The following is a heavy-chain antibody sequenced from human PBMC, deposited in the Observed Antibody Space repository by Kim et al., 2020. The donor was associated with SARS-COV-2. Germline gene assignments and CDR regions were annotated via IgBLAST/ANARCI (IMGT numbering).Heavy chain of an antibody. Sequence: SETLSLTCTVSGGSISSSSYYWGWIRQPPGKGLEWIGSIYYSGSTYYNPSLKSRVTISVDTSKNQFSLKLSSVTAADTAVYYCARSAVRYTPYFDYWGQGTLVTVSS. J-gene: IGHJ4*02. CDR1: GGSISSSSYY. CDR2: IYYSGST. CDR3: ARSAVRYTPYFDY. D-gene: IGHD1-1*01. V-gene: IGHV4-39*01.